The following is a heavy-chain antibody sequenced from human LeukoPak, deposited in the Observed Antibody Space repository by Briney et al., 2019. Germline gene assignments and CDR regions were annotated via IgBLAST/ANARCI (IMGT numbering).Heavy chain of an antibody. D-gene: IGHD3-10*01. J-gene: IGHJ4*02. Sequence: GGSLRLSCAASGFTFSSYSMQWVRQTPGKGLEWVGIMSNSGENTFYGEAVKGRFTISRGNAKNSLYLQMNSLRAEDTAVYYCARGEVWFGELPNFDYWGQGTLVTVSS. V-gene: IGHV3-33*05. CDR3: ARGEVWFGELPNFDY. CDR1: GFTFSSYS. CDR2: MSNSGENT.